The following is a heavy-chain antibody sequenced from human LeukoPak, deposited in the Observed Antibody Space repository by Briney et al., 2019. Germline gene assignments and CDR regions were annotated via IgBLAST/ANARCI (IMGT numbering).Heavy chain of an antibody. Sequence: PSETLSLTCSVSGGSISPYYWSWIRQPPGKGLEWIGYIYYSGSTNYNPSLKSRVTISLDTSKNQFSLKLSSVTAADTAVYYCAREAYYDFWSGYYRYMDVWGKGTTVTVSS. CDR2: IYYSGST. D-gene: IGHD3-3*01. J-gene: IGHJ6*03. CDR3: AREAYYDFWSGYYRYMDV. CDR1: GGSISPYY. V-gene: IGHV4-59*12.